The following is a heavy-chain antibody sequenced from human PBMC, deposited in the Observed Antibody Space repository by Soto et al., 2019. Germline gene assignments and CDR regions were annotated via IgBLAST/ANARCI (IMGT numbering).Heavy chain of an antibody. Sequence: SVKVSCKASGGTFSSYAISWVRQAPGQGLEWMGGIIPIFGTANYAQKFQGRVTITADESTSTAYMELSSLRSEDTAVYYCARSPPRNPRGVPANWFDPWGQGTLVTVSS. CDR2: IIPIFGTA. CDR1: GGTFSSYA. D-gene: IGHD1-1*01. V-gene: IGHV1-69*13. CDR3: ARSPPRNPRGVPANWFDP. J-gene: IGHJ5*02.